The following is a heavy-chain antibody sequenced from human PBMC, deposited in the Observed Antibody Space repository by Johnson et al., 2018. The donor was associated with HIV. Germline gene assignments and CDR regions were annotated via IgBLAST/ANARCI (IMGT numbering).Heavy chain of an antibody. CDR1: GFTFSPYG. Sequence: QVQLVESGGGVVRPGRSLRLSCAASGFTFSPYGMHWVRPAPGKGLEWVAVMCYDGSNKYYADSVKGRFTISRDNSKNTLYLQLNRLRAEDKAVYYCAKDQWGSSWTNDACDIGGQGTMVTVSS. CDR3: AKDQWGSSWTNDACDI. J-gene: IGHJ3*02. CDR2: MCYDGSNK. D-gene: IGHD6-13*01. V-gene: IGHV3-33*06.